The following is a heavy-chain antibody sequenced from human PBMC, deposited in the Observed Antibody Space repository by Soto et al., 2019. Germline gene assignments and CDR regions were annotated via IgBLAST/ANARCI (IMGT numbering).Heavy chain of an antibody. V-gene: IGHV3-33*01. D-gene: IGHD6-19*01. CDR1: GFTFSSYG. J-gene: IGHJ4*02. Sequence: GGSPIPSFSASGFTFSSYGMHWVRQAPGRGREWVAVIWYDGSNKYYADSVKDRFTISRDNSKNTLYLQMNSLRAEDTAVYYCARGEYSSGWPNRVNPRLNDYWGQGTLVTVSS. CDR2: IWYDGSNK. CDR3: ARGEYSSGWPNRVNPRLNDY.